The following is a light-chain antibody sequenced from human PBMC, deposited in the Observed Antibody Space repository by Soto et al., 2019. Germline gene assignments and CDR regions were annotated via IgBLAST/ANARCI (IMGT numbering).Light chain of an antibody. CDR3: RRYNAFSQT. Sequence: DIQMTQSPSTLSASVGDRVTITCRASQSMNDWLAWYQQKPGKAPKVLIYDASSLQSGVPSRFSGSGSGTEFTLTIDSLQPDDVATYYWRRYNAFSQTFGQGTKVEI. CDR1: QSMNDW. V-gene: IGKV1-5*01. J-gene: IGKJ1*01. CDR2: DAS.